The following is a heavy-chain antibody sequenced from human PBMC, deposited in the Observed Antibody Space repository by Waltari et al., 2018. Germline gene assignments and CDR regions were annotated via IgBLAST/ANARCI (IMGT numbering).Heavy chain of an antibody. J-gene: IGHJ4*02. Sequence: QLQLQESGSGLVQPPQTLSLTFAVAGGSISSDRYSWSWIRQPLGKGLEWIGYIYHSGSTYYNPSLKSRFTISVDRSKNQFSLKLSSVTAADTAVYYCARAHIVATRNYYCDYWGQGTLVTVSS. CDR2: IYHSGST. D-gene: IGHD5-12*01. V-gene: IGHV4-30-2*01. CDR3: ARAHIVATRNYYCDY. CDR1: GGSISSDRYS.